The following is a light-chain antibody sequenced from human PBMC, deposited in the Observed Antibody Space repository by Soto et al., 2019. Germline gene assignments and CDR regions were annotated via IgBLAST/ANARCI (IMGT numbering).Light chain of an antibody. V-gene: IGKV1D-12*01. J-gene: IGKJ5*01. CDR3: PQAYSFPIT. CDR2: GAS. Sequence: DIQATQSPSSVCACVGDRVTITCRASQDIAGYLAWYPPKQGRTPELXIHGASRLQSGVPAQFSGSGSGTDCTLSINSLKHEDVATVYCPQAYSFPITFRQGTRLEI. CDR1: QDIAGY.